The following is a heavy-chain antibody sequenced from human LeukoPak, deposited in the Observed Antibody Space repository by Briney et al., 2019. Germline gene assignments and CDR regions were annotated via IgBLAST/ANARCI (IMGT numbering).Heavy chain of an antibody. J-gene: IGHJ2*01. Sequence: SETLSLTCTVSGDSISGNYWSWIRQPPGKGLEWIGYIHYSGSTSYNPSLKSRVTMSVDTSKNQFSLKLTSVTAADTAVYYCARYGPWCFGLWGPGILVTVSS. V-gene: IGHV4-59*01. D-gene: IGHD3-10*01. CDR3: ARYGPWCFGL. CDR2: IHYSGST. CDR1: GDSISGNY.